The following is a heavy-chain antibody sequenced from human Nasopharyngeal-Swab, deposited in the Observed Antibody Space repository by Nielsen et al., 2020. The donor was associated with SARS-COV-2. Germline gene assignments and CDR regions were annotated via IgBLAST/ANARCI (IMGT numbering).Heavy chain of an antibody. Sequence: GSLRLSCAVYGGSFSGYYWTWIRQPPGKGLEWIGEINRDGSNNNNPSLGSRVIISGDTSKNQFSLKLYSVTAADTAVYYCARGLTYFFDSGSYYPLGFWGQGTLVTVSS. CDR2: INRDGSN. CDR1: GGSFSGYY. CDR3: ARGLTYFFDSGSYYPLGF. D-gene: IGHD3-22*01. J-gene: IGHJ4*02. V-gene: IGHV4-34*01.